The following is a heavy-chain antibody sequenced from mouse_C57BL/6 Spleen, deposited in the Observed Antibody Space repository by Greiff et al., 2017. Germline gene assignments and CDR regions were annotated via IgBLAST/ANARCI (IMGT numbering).Heavy chain of an antibody. D-gene: IGHD2-4*01. CDR1: GFTFTDYY. CDR2: IRNKANGYTT. J-gene: IGHJ3*01. Sequence: EVKLMESGGGLVQPGGSLSLSCAASGFTFTDYYMSWVRQPPGKALEWLGFIRNKANGYTTEYSASVKGRFTISRDNSQSILYLQMNALRAEDSATYYCARSDDYDVWFAYWGQGTLVTVSA. V-gene: IGHV7-3*01. CDR3: ARSDDYDVWFAY.